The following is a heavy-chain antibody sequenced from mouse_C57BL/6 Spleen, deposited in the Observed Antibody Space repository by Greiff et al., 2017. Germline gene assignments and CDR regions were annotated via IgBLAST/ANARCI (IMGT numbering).Heavy chain of an antibody. CDR2: INYDGSST. J-gene: IGHJ4*01. V-gene: IGHV5-16*01. D-gene: IGHD6-1*01. CDR3: ARDHCGYAIDY. Sequence: EVLLVESEGGLVQPGSSMKLSCTASGFTFSDYYMAWVSQVPEKGLEWIANINYDGSSTYYLDYLKSRFIISRDNAKNTLYLQMSSLKSEDTATYYVARDHCGYAIDYWGQGTSVTVSS. CDR1: GFTFSDYY.